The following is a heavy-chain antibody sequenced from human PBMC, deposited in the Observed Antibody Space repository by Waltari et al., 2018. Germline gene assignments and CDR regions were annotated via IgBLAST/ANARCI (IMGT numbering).Heavy chain of an antibody. CDR2: IRHDNSEI. J-gene: IGHJ4*02. V-gene: IGHV3-7*01. CDR1: GFTFRNYW. Sequence: EVQLVEPGGGLVQPGGSLRLSWAASGFTFRNYWMSWVRQAPGKGLEWVANIRHDNSEIYYVDSVKGRFTISRDNAKNSLFLQMNSLRGEDTAVYYCARDPGRVGFDYWGQGTLVTVSS. D-gene: IGHD1-26*01. CDR3: ARDPGRVGFDY.